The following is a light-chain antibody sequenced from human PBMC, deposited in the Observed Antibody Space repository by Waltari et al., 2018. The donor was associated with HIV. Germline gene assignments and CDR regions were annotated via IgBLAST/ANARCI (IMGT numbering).Light chain of an antibody. V-gene: IGKV1-5*03. CDR1: QSISNW. CDR2: RAS. J-gene: IGKJ1*01. CDR3: QQYSAFPWT. Sequence: DIQMTQSLSTLSASMGDRVSITCRASQSISNWLAWYQQKPGQAPKLLIYRASTLESGVPSRFSGSGSGTEFTLTINNLQPDDFATYYCQQYSAFPWTFGHGAKVEIK.